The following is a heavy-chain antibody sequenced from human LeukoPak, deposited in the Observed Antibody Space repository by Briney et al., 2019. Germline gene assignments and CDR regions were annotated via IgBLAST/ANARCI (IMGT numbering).Heavy chain of an antibody. CDR1: GYTFTGYC. D-gene: IGHD3-10*01. CDR2: INPNSGGT. CDR3: ARDPRSMVRPPASLWWFDP. V-gene: IGHV1-2*02. Sequence: ASVKVSCKASGYTFTGYCMHWVRQAPGQGLEWMGWINPNSGGTNYAQKFQGRVTMTRDTSISTAYMELSRLRSDDTAVYYCARDPRSMVRPPASLWWFDPWGQGTLVTVSS. J-gene: IGHJ5*02.